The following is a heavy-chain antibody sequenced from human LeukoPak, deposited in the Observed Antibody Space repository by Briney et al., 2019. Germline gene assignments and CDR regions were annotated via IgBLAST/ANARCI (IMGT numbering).Heavy chain of an antibody. J-gene: IGHJ4*02. CDR2: INSDGSST. Sequence: GGSLRLSCAASGFTFSSYWMHWVRQAPGKGLVWVSRINSDGSSTSYADSVKGRFTISRDNAKNTLYLQMNSLGAEDTAVYYCARGNDYSNYLDYWGQGTLVTVSS. D-gene: IGHD4-11*01. CDR3: ARGNDYSNYLDY. V-gene: IGHV3-74*01. CDR1: GFTFSSYW.